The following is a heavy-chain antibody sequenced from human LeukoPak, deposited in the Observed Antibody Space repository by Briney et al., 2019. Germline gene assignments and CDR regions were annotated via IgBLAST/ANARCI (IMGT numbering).Heavy chain of an antibody. D-gene: IGHD1-1*01. V-gene: IGHV3-21*01. Sequence: GGSLRLSCAASGFTLATYSMNWVRQAPGKGLEWISSISSSSAYIYYADSVKGRFTISRDYAKESLFLQMNSLRPEDTALYYCASLKIRRIGNAFDIWGQGTMVTVSS. CDR2: ISSSSAYI. CDR1: GFTLATYS. CDR3: ASLKIRRIGNAFDI. J-gene: IGHJ3*02.